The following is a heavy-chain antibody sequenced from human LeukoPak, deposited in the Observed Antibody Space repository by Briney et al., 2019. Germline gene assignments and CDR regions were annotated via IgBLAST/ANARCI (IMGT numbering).Heavy chain of an antibody. D-gene: IGHD3-16*01. Sequence: GGSLRLSCAASGFTFSSQWMRWVRQAPGKGLEWVANIKEDGSEKFYVDSVKGRFTISRDNAKNSLYLEMNSLRAEDTAVYYCARAFSWGQGTLVTVS. CDR3: ARAFS. V-gene: IGHV3-7*01. CDR1: GFTFSSQW. J-gene: IGHJ5*02. CDR2: IKEDGSEK.